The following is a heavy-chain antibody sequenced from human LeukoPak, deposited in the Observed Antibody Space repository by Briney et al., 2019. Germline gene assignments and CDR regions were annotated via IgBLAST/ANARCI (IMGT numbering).Heavy chain of an antibody. V-gene: IGHV3-23*01. J-gene: IGHJ4*02. CDR3: AKSRGSGSSMARGVNFDY. D-gene: IGHD3-10*01. Sequence: GGSLRLSCATSGFTFSSYAMSWVRQAPGKGLEWVSSISGSGGNTYYADSVKGRFTISRDYSKNTLYLQMNSLRAEDTAVYYCAKSRGSGSSMARGVNFDYWGQGTLVTVSS. CDR1: GFTFSSYA. CDR2: ISGSGGNT.